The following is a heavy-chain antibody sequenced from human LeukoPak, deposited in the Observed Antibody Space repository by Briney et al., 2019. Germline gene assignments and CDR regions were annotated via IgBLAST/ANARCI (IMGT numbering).Heavy chain of an antibody. CDR1: GHTFTGYY. V-gene: IGHV1-2*02. CDR2: INPNSGGT. CDR3: ATPPDCSSTSCYEDYYYGMDV. J-gene: IGHJ6*02. Sequence: ASVKVSCKASGHTFTGYYMHWVRQAPGQGLEWMGWINPNSGGTNYAQKVQGRVTMTRDTSISTAYMELSRLRSDDTAVYYCATPPDCSSTSCYEDYYYGMDVWGQGTTVTVSS. D-gene: IGHD2-2*01.